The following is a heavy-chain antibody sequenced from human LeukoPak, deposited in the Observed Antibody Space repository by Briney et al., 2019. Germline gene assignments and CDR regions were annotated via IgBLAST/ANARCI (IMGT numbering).Heavy chain of an antibody. Sequence: PGGSLRLSCAASGFTLSSYAMSWVRQPPGKGPEWVSAISGSGGSTYYADSVKRRFTISRDNSKNTLYLQMNSLRAEDTAVYYCAKVERIAAAGYFDYWGQGTLVTVSS. J-gene: IGHJ4*02. D-gene: IGHD6-13*01. CDR2: ISGSGGST. CDR3: AKVERIAAAGYFDY. CDR1: GFTLSSYA. V-gene: IGHV3-23*01.